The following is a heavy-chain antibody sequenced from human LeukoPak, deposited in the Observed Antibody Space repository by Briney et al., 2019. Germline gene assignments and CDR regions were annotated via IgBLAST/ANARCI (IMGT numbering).Heavy chain of an antibody. D-gene: IGHD6-13*01. CDR3: AKAPARWYYRFYYYYYMDV. CDR2: ISGSGGST. J-gene: IGHJ6*03. CDR1: GFTFSSYA. Sequence: PGGSLRLSCAASGFTFSSYAMSWVRQAPGKGLEWVSAISGSGGSTYYADSVKGRFTISRDNSKNTLYLQMNSLRAGDTAVYYCAKAPARWYYRFYYYYYMDVWGKGTTVTVSS. V-gene: IGHV3-23*01.